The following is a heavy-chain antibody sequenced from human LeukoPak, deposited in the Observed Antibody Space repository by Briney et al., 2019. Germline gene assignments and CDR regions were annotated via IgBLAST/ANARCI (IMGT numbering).Heavy chain of an antibody. J-gene: IGHJ4*02. CDR3: ARGLNGRNYYDSSGYYPAVTIDY. V-gene: IGHV4-4*07. Sequence: PSETLSLTCTVSGGSISSYYWSWIRQPAGKGLEWIGRIYTSGSTNYNPSLKSRVTMSVDTSKNQFSLKLSSVTAADTAVYYCARGLNGRNYYDSSGYYPAVTIDYWGQGTLVTVSS. CDR2: IYTSGST. D-gene: IGHD3-22*01. CDR1: GGSISSYY.